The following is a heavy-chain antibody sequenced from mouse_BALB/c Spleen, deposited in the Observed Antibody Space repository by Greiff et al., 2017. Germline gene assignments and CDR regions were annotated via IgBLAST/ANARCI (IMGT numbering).Heavy chain of an antibody. CDR1: GFTFSSYT. V-gene: IGHV5-6-4*01. CDR3: TRGVGRGAMDY. D-gene: IGHD4-1*01. Sequence: EVNVVESGGGLVKPGGSLKLSCAASGFTFSSYTMSWVRQTPEKRLEWVATISSGGSYTYYPDSVKGRFTISRDNAKNTLYLQMSSLKSEDTAMYYCTRGVGRGAMDYWGQGTSVAVSS. CDR2: ISSGGSYT. J-gene: IGHJ4*01.